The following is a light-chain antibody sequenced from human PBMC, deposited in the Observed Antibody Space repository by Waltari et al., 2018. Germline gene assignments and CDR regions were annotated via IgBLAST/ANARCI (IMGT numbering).Light chain of an antibody. CDR3: QSADSSGTYVV. CDR1: ALPKQY. J-gene: IGLJ2*01. CDR2: KDS. Sequence: SYELTQPPSVSVSPGQTARITCSGDALPKQYAYWYQQKPGQDPVLVIYKDSERPSGIHGRFSGSSSGTTVTLTISGVQAEDEADYYCQSADSSGTYVVFGGGTKLTVL. V-gene: IGLV3-25*03.